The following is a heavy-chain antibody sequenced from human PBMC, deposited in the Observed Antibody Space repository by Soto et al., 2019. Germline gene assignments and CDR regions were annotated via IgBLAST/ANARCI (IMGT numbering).Heavy chain of an antibody. CDR3: ASAYSSGLYFQH. J-gene: IGHJ1*01. CDR1: GFTFSDYY. CDR2: ISSSGSTI. V-gene: IGHV3-11*01. D-gene: IGHD6-19*01. Sequence: LRLSCAASGFTFSDYYMSWIRQAPGKGLEWVSYISSSGSTIYYADSVKGRFTISRDNAKNSLYLQMDSLRAEDTAVYYCASAYSSGLYFQHWGQGTLVTVSS.